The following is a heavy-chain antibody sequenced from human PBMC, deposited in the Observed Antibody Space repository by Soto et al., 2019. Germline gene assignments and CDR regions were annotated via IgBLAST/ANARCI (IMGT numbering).Heavy chain of an antibody. CDR3: AGVPVRKYYGAGSYNNYYFGMDV. Sequence: SETLSLTCSVSCDYSRNSRGYWAWIRQPPGEGLEWIGSIYHTGNAYYNPSLKSRVTISVDTSKNQFSLNLNSVTAADTAVYYCAGVPVRKYYGAGSYNNYYFGMDVWGQGTTVTV. V-gene: IGHV4-39*01. J-gene: IGHJ6*02. CDR1: CDYSRNSRGY. CDR2: IYHTGNA. D-gene: IGHD3-10*01.